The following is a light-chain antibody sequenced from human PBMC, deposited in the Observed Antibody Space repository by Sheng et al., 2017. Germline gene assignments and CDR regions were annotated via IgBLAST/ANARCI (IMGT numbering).Light chain of an antibody. CDR3: QQYDSVPGT. CDR2: KAS. V-gene: IGKV1-5*03. J-gene: IGKJ2*01. Sequence: DIQMTQSPSTLSASVGDIVTITCRASQSVSPWLAWYQQKPGKAPKLLIYKASTLETGVPSRFSGSGSGTEFTLTISSLQPDDFATYYCQQYDSVPGTFGQGTKLEIK. CDR1: QSVSPW.